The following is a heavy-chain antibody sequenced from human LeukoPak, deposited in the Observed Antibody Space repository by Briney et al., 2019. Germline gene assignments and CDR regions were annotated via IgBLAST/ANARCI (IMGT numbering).Heavy chain of an antibody. CDR3: ARLYSRGWYRIDY. V-gene: IGHV4-34*01. D-gene: IGHD6-19*01. Sequence: SETLSLTCAVYGGSFSGYYWSWIRQPPGKGLEWIGEINHSGSTNYNPSLKSRVTISVDTSKNQFSLKLSSVTAADTAVYYCARLYSRGWYRIDYWGQGTLVTVSS. CDR2: INHSGST. J-gene: IGHJ4*02. CDR1: GGSFSGYY.